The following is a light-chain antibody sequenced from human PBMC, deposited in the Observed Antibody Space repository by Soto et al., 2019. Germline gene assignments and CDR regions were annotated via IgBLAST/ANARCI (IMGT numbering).Light chain of an antibody. J-gene: IGLJ2*01. CDR3: SSYTANTTLV. Sequence: QPVLTQPAFVSGSPGQSITISCTGTSSDVGIYKYVSWYQHHPGKAPRLMIYEVSDRPSGVSHRFSGSKSGNTASLTISGLLAEDEAVYYCSSYTANTTLVFGGGTKLTVL. V-gene: IGLV2-14*01. CDR1: SSDVGIYKY. CDR2: EVS.